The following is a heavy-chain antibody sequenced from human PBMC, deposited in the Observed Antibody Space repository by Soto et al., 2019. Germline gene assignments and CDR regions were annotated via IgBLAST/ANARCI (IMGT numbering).Heavy chain of an antibody. CDR3: ASTTYYDFWSGSYYYYYMDV. CDR1: GDSVSSNSAA. D-gene: IGHD3-3*01. V-gene: IGHV6-1*01. J-gene: IGHJ6*03. CDR2: TYYRSKWYN. Sequence: QSQTLSLTCAISGDSVSSNSAAWNWIRQSPSRGLEWLGRTYYRSKWYNDYAVSVKSRITINPDTSKNQFSLQLNSVTPEDTAVYYCASTTYYDFWSGSYYYYYMDVWGKGTTVTVSS.